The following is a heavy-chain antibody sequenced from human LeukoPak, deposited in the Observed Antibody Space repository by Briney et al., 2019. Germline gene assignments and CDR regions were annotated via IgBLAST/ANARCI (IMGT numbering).Heavy chain of an antibody. CDR3: ARVGPWVNPDYYYYYMDV. Sequence: PGGSLRLSCAASGFTFSSYEMNWVRQAPGKWLEWVSSISSSGSYIYYADSVKGRFTISRDNAKNSLYLQMNSLRAEDTAVYYCARVGPWVNPDYYYYYMDVWGKGTTVTVSS. CDR1: GFTFSSYE. D-gene: IGHD1-14*01. V-gene: IGHV3-21*01. J-gene: IGHJ6*03. CDR2: ISSSGSYI.